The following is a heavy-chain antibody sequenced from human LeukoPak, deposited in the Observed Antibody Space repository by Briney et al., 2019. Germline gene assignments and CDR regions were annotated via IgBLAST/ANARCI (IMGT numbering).Heavy chain of an antibody. CDR3: ARAGGRSWFDP. V-gene: IGHV1-2*02. CDR1: GYTFTGYY. J-gene: IGHJ5*02. CDR2: INPNSGGT. Sequence: ASVKVSCKASGYTFTGYYLHWVRQAPGQGLEWMGSINPNSGGTNYAQKFQGRVTMTTDTSMSTAYMELSRLTSDDTAVYYCARAGGRSWFDPWGQGTLVTVSS.